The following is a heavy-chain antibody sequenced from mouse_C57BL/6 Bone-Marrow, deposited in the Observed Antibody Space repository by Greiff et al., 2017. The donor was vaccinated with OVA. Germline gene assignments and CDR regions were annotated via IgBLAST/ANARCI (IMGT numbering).Heavy chain of an antibody. V-gene: IGHV5-16*01. CDR2: INYDGSST. CDR3: ARDPYGDFDY. D-gene: IGHD1-1*02. CDR1: GFTFSDYY. J-gene: IGHJ2*01. Sequence: EVKLMESEGGLVQPGSSMKLSCTASGFTFSDYYMAWVRQVPEKGLEWVANINYDGSSTYYLDSLKSRFIISRDNAKNILYLQMSSLKSEDTATYYCARDPYGDFDYWGQGTTLTVSS.